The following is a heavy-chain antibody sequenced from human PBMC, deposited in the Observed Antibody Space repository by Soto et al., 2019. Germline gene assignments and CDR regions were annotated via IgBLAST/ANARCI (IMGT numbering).Heavy chain of an antibody. V-gene: IGHV1-8*01. CDR1: GYTFTSYD. D-gene: IGHD3-9*01. CDR2: MNPNSGNT. Sequence: QVQLVQSGAEVKKPGASVKVSCKASGYTFTSYDINWVRQATGQGLEWMGWMNPNSGNTGYAQKFQGRVTMTKNTSIRTAYMELSSLGSEDTAVYYWARVHYDILTGYDGPFDYWGQGTLVTVSS. J-gene: IGHJ4*02. CDR3: ARVHYDILTGYDGPFDY.